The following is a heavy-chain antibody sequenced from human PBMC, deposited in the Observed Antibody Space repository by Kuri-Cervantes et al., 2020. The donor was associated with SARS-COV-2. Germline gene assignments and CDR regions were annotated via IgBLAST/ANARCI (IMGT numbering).Heavy chain of an antibody. Sequence: SETLSLTCTVSGGSISSGDYYWSWIRQPPGKGLEWIGRIYTSGSTNYNPSLKSRVTMSVDTSKNQFSLKLSSVTAADTAMYYCARVNWGFDYWDQGTLVTVSS. CDR2: IYTSGST. V-gene: IGHV4-61*02. CDR3: ARVNWGFDY. J-gene: IGHJ4*02. CDR1: GGSISSGDYY. D-gene: IGHD7-27*01.